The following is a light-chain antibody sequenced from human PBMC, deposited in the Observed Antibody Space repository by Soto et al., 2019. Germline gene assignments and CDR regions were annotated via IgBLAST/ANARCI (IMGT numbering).Light chain of an antibody. V-gene: IGLV1-40*01. CDR3: QSYNSSLTLYMV. CDR1: SSNIGAGYD. CDR2: GNS. Sequence: QSVLTQPPSVSGAPGQRVTISCTGSSSNIGAGYDVHWYQQLPGTAPKLLIYGNSNRPSVVPDRFSGSKSGTSASLAITGLQAEDEADYYYQSYNSSLTLYMVFGGGTNLTVL. J-gene: IGLJ2*01.